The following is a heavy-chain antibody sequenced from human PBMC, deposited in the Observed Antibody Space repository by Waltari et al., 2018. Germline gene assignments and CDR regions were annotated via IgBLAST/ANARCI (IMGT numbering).Heavy chain of an antibody. D-gene: IGHD3-16*02. CDR3: ASQATYYDYIWGSYRSHAFDI. V-gene: IGHV3-7*01. CDR2: IKQDGSEK. Sequence: PGGSLRLSCAASGFTFSSYWMSWVRQAPGKGLTWVANIKQDGSEKYYVDSVKGRFTISRDNAKNSLYLQMNSLRAEDTAVYYCASQATYYDYIWGSYRSHAFDIWGQGTMVTVSS. CDR1: GFTFSSYW. J-gene: IGHJ3*02.